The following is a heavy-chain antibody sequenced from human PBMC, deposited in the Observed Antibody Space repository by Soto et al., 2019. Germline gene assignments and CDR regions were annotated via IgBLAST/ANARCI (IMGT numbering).Heavy chain of an antibody. J-gene: IGHJ4*02. CDR3: ARRIKLPPPLDY. CDR2: INTFTGNT. V-gene: IGHV1-18*03. CDR1: GYSFSDYG. Sequence: APAKASWKTPGYSFSDYGRSWLRQAPGQGREWMGWINTFTGNTKYEQKFQSRVTLSIDTSTRTVFLELTSLKFDDMAVYYSARRIKLPPPLDYWGQGTLVTVSS. D-gene: IGHD1-20*01.